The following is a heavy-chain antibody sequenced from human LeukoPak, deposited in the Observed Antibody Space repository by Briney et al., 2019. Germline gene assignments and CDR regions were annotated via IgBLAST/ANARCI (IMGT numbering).Heavy chain of an antibody. Sequence: GGSLRLSCAGSGFTFRTYAMGWVRQAPGKGLEWVSSINSGGDDTYYADSVKGRFTISRNNFKNTLYLQMNSLRAEDTAVYYCVKPPRLSIIRGEGMDVWGQGTTVTVSS. D-gene: IGHD3-10*01. CDR3: VKPPRLSIIRGEGMDV. J-gene: IGHJ6*02. V-gene: IGHV3-23*01. CDR2: INSGGDDT. CDR1: GFTFRTYA.